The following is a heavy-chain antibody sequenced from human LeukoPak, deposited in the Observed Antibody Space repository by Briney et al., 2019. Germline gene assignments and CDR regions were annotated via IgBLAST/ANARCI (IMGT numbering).Heavy chain of an antibody. CDR1: GFIFSDYY. CDR2: ISSSASTI. CDR3: WSITMIDDAFDD. J-gene: IGHJ3*01. D-gene: IGHD3-22*01. Sequence: PGWPLRFSCAAAGFIFSDYYMSWIRQARGKLLGMVSYISSSASTIYYADSLKDRSSISRDTAKTSLFLQMSSMRADATAVYYCWSITMIDDAFDDWGREAMVTV. V-gene: IGHV3-11*01.